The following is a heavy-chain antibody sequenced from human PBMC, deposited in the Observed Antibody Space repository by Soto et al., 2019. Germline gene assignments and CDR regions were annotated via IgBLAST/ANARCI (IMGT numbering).Heavy chain of an antibody. V-gene: IGHV3-23*04. CDR1: GFTFSSYG. Sequence: VQLVESGGGLAQPGGSLRLSCAASGFTFSSYGMNWVRQAPGKGLEWVSALSGSGDTTYYADSVRGRFSISRDNSKNTLYLQMSSLRGEDTAVYYCAKGTQFFYYYAMDVWGQGTTVTVSS. CDR3: AKGTQFFYYYAMDV. J-gene: IGHJ6*02. CDR2: LSGSGDTT.